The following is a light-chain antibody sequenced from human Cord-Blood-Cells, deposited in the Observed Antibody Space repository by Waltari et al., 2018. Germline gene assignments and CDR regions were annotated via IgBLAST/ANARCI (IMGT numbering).Light chain of an antibody. CDR1: SSNIGSNT. J-gene: IGLJ3*02. Sequence: QSVLTQPPSASGTPGQRVTISCSGSSSNIGSNTVNWYQQLPGTDPKLLIYINNQRPSGVPDRFSGSKSGTSASLAISGLQSEDEADYYCAAWDDSLNGLWVFGGGTKLTVL. CDR2: INN. V-gene: IGLV1-44*01. CDR3: AAWDDSLNGLWV.